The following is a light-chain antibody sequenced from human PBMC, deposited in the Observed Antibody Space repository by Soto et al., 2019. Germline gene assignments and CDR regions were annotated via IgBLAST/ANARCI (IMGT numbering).Light chain of an antibody. CDR3: LQYGTSPRT. CDR1: QSVSSSF. Sequence: EVVLKQSQATPSLSPGERATLSCRASQSVSSSFLAWYQHKPGQAPRLLIYGASSRASGIPDRFSGSGSGTDFTLTVSRLESEDFAVYYCLQYGTSPRTFGQGTKLEIK. J-gene: IGKJ2*02. V-gene: IGKV3-20*01. CDR2: GAS.